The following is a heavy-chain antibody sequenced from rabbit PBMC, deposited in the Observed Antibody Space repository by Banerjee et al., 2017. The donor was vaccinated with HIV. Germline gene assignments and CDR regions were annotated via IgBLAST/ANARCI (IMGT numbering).Heavy chain of an antibody. J-gene: IGHJ4*01. D-gene: IGHD1-1*01. Sequence: QEQLEESGGDLVKPEGSLTLTCTASGFSFSSGYVMCWVRQAPGKGLEWIGDIYTGDGRTYYASWAKGRFTISKTSSTTVTLQMTSLTAADTATYFCASGYSDIVFNLWGPGTLVTVS. CDR1: GFSFSSGYV. CDR3: ASGYSDIVFNL. V-gene: IGHV1S45*01. CDR2: IYTGDGRT.